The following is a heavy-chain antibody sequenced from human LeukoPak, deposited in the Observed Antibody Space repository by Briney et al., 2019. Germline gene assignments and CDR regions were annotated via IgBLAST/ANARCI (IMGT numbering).Heavy chain of an antibody. J-gene: IGHJ4*02. V-gene: IGHV3-53*04. CDR2: IYSGGST. CDR1: GFTVSSNY. CDR3: ARDLGGSYSGPPCY. Sequence: GGSLRLSCAASGFTVSSNYMSWVRQAPGKGLEWVSVIYSGGSTYYADSVKGRFTISRHNSKNTLYLQMNSLRAEDTAVYYCARDLGGSYSGPPCYWDQGTLVTVSS. D-gene: IGHD1-26*01.